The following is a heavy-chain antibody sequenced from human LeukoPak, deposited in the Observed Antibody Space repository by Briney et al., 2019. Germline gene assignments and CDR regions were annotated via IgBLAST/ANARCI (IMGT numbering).Heavy chain of an antibody. CDR3: ARGQRWFDP. CDR1: SGSISSYY. CDR2: INHSGST. V-gene: IGHV4-34*01. Sequence: SETLSLTCTVSSGSISSYYWSWIRQPPGKGLEWIGEINHSGSTNYNPSLKSRVTISVDTSKNQFSLKLSSVTAADTAVYYCARGQRWFDPWGQGTLVTVSS. J-gene: IGHJ5*02.